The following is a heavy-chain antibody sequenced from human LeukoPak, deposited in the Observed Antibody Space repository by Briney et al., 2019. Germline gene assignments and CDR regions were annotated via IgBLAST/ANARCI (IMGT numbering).Heavy chain of an antibody. V-gene: IGHV1-3*01. D-gene: IGHD6-19*01. CDR1: GYTFTSYA. CDR2: INAGNGNT. J-gene: IGHJ4*02. CDR3: ARVSGVAGFALFDY. Sequence: ASVKVSCKASGYTFTSYAMHWVRQAPGQRLEWMGWINAGNGNTKYSQKFQGRVTTTRDTSASTAYMELSSLRSEDTAVYYCARVSGVAGFALFDYWGQGTLVTVSS.